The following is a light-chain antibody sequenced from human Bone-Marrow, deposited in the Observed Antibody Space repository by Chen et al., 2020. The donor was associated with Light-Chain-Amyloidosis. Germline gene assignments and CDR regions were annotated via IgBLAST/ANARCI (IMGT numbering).Light chain of an antibody. CDR2: DDS. J-gene: IGLJ2*01. CDR1: SSDVGSYNL. CDR3: SSDAGGTTFVI. Sequence: QSALTQPASVSGSPGQSITISCTGTSSDVGSYNLVSWYQQHPGKVPNLMIYDDSKRPSGVSDRFSDSKSGNTASLTISGLQAEEEADYYCSSDAGGTTFVIFGGGTKLTVL. V-gene: IGLV2-23*02.